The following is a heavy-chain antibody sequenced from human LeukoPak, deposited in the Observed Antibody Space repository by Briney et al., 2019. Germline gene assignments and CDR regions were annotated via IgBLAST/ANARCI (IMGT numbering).Heavy chain of an antibody. J-gene: IGHJ4*02. CDR1: GYTFTSYG. Sequence: ASVKVSCKASGYTFTSYGISWVRQAPGQGLEWMGWINPNSGGTNYAQKFQGRVTMTRDTSISTAYMELSRLRSDDTAVYYCARDRGSSSWYLNPSFDYWGQGTLVTVSS. D-gene: IGHD6-13*01. V-gene: IGHV1-2*02. CDR3: ARDRGSSSWYLNPSFDY. CDR2: INPNSGGT.